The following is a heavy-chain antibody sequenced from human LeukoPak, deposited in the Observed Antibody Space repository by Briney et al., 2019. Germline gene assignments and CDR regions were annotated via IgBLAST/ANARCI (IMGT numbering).Heavy chain of an antibody. Sequence: GGSLRLSCAASGFTSSNYAMHWVRQAPGKGLEWVAFISSDESDKYYADSVKGRFTISRDNSKNTLYLQMNSLRAEDTAVYYCVRGGTSRPDYWGQGTLVTVSS. V-gene: IGHV3-30-3*01. CDR3: VRGGTSRPDY. D-gene: IGHD6-6*01. CDR1: GFTSSNYA. J-gene: IGHJ4*02. CDR2: ISSDESDK.